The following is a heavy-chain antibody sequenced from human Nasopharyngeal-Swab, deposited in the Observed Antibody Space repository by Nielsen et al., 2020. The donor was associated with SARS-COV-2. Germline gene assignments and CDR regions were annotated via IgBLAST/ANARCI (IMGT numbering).Heavy chain of an antibody. CDR1: GFTFDDYA. Sequence: GGSLRLSCAASGFTFDDYAMHWVRQAPGKGLEWVSGMSWNSGSIGYADSVKGRFTISRENAKNSLYLQMNSLRAEDTALYYCAKDVDDYDYYMDVGGKGTTVTVSS. J-gene: IGHJ6*03. CDR3: AKDVDDYDYYMDV. V-gene: IGHV3-9*01. CDR2: MSWNSGSI.